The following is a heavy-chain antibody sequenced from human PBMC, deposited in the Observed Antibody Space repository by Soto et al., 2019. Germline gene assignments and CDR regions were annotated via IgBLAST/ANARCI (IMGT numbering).Heavy chain of an antibody. CDR2: IYSNDDK. J-gene: IGHJ4*02. CDR1: GFSLNTNGVG. D-gene: IGHD6-19*01. Sequence: HITLKESGPTLVKPTQTLTLTCSFSGFSLNTNGVGVGWIRQPPGKALEWLALIYSNDDKRYSPSLKIRLTITKDSSENLGVLTMTNVDPVDTATYFCALRLGVAVDGDLSFSYWGQGTLVIVSS. V-gene: IGHV2-5*01. CDR3: ALRLGVAVDGDLSFSY.